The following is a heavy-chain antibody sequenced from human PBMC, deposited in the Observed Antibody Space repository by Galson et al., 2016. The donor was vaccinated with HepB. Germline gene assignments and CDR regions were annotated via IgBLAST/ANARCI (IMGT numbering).Heavy chain of an antibody. V-gene: IGHV4-34*01. J-gene: IGHJ3*02. Sequence: ETLSLTSAVYGGSFSGYYWSWIRQPPGKGLEWMGEMNHSGSTKYNPLLKSRVSITLNTSKNHFSLKLSSVTPADTAVYYCSRGSSSSGWYLHAFEIWGLGTMVTVSS. D-gene: IGHD6-19*01. CDR1: GGSFSGYY. CDR3: SRGSSSSGWYLHAFEI. CDR2: MNHSGST.